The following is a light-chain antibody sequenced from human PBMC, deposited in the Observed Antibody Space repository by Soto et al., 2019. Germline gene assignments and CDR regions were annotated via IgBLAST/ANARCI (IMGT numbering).Light chain of an antibody. CDR1: SSDIGGYNY. CDR2: EVN. V-gene: IGLV2-8*01. J-gene: IGLJ1*01. CDR3: SSNAGSNKYV. Sequence: QSALTQPPSASGSPGQSGTISCTGTSSDIGGYNYVSFYQQHPGRAPKLLIYEVNKRPSGVPDRFSGSKSGNTASLTVSGLQAEDEADYYCSSNAGSNKYVSGTGTKLTVL.